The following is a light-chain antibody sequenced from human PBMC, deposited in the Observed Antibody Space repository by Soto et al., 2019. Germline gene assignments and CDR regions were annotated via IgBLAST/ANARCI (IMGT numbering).Light chain of an antibody. CDR1: QGIRTN. V-gene: IGKV1-17*01. J-gene: IGKJ1*01. Sequence: DIQMTQSPSSLSASVGDTVTITCRASQGIRTNLDWYQQKPGIAPKRLIYAASNLQSGVPSRFSGSGSGTEFTLAVSSLHPEDFATYYCIQHNNFPWTFGQGTRVENK. CDR2: AAS. CDR3: IQHNNFPWT.